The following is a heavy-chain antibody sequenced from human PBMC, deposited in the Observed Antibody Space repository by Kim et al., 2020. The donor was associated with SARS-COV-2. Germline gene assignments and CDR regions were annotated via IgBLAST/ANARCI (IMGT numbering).Heavy chain of an antibody. D-gene: IGHD1-1*01. J-gene: IGHJ5*02. V-gene: IGHV4-31*03. Sequence: SETLSLTCTVSGGSISSGGYYWSWIRQHPGKGLEWIGYIYYSGSTYYNPSLKSRVTISVDTSKNQFSLKLSSVTAADTAVYYCAREQQLRRGAGIDPWGQGTLVTVSS. CDR3: AREQQLRRGAGIDP. CDR2: IYYSGST. CDR1: GGSISSGGYY.